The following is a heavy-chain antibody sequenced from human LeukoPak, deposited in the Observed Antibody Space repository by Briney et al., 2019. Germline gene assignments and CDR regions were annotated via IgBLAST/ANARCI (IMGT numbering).Heavy chain of an antibody. CDR2: IIPSGGST. Sequence: GGSLRLSCAASGFTFSNYAMSWVRQAPGKGLEWASAIIPSGGSTYYADSVKGRFTISRDNSKNTLYPQMNSLRAEDTAVYYCAKGDPPYFDYWGQGTLVTVSS. CDR3: AKGDPPYFDY. V-gene: IGHV3-23*01. J-gene: IGHJ4*02. CDR1: GFTFSNYA.